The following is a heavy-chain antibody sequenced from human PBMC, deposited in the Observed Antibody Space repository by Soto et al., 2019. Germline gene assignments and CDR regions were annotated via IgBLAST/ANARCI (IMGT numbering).Heavy chain of an antibody. CDR2: ISYDGSNK. CDR1: GFTFSSYG. J-gene: IGHJ3*02. CDR3: AKDRAYGSGRYCAFDI. D-gene: IGHD3-10*01. Sequence: QVQLVESGGGVVQPGRSLRLSCAASGFTFSSYGMHWVRQAPGKGLEWVAVISYDGSNKYYADSVKGRFTISRDNSKNPLNQQMNSVRAEDTAVYYCAKDRAYGSGRYCAFDIWGQGTMVTVSS. V-gene: IGHV3-30*18.